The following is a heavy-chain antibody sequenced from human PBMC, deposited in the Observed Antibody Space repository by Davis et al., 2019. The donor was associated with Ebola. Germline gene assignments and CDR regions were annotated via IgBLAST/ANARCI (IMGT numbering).Heavy chain of an antibody. D-gene: IGHD3-10*01. J-gene: IGHJ4*02. CDR2: INPSDGTT. Sequence: ASVKVSCKASGYTFTSNYIHWVRQAPGQGLEWMGIINPSDGTTIYAQKFQGSVTMTSDTSTSTVYMELRSLRSEDTAVYYCARNHYGSGSSLDYWGQGTLVTVSS. CDR1: GYTFTSNY. CDR3: ARNHYGSGSSLDY. V-gene: IGHV1-46*03.